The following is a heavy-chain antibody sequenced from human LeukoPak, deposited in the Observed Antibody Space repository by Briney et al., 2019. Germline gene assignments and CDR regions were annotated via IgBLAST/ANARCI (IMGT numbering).Heavy chain of an antibody. V-gene: IGHV3-23*01. J-gene: IGHJ4*02. CDR3: ARVVPPTDYGSGSYFWDPYYFDY. D-gene: IGHD3-10*01. Sequence: GGSLRLSCAASGFTFSNYGMSWVRQAPGKGLEWVSAISGSGGSTYYADSVKGRFTISRDNSKNTLYLQMDSPRAEDTAVYYCARVVPPTDYGSGSYFWDPYYFDYWGQGTLVTVSS. CDR1: GFTFSNYG. CDR2: ISGSGGST.